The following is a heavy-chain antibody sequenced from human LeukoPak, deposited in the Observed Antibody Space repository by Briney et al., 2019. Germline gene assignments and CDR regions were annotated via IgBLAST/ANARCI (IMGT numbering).Heavy chain of an antibody. V-gene: IGHV3-66*02. Sequence: PGGSLRLSCAASGFTVSSNYMSWVRQAPGKGLEWVSVIHSGGSTYYADSVKGRFTISRDNSKNTLYLQMNSLRAEDTAVYYCARDLYYGSGDYYYYYYMDVWGKGTTVTVSS. CDR3: ARDLYYGSGDYYYYYYMDV. J-gene: IGHJ6*03. CDR2: IHSGGST. CDR1: GFTVSSNY. D-gene: IGHD3-10*01.